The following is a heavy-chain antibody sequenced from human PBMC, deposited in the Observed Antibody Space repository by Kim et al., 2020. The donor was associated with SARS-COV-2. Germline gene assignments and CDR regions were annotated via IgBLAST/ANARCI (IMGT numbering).Heavy chain of an antibody. CDR2: IWYDGSNK. CDR3: ARGMQQKQQLVPRHNDWFDP. CDR1: GFTFSSYG. D-gene: IGHD6-13*01. J-gene: IGHJ5*02. Sequence: GGSLRLSCAASGFTFSSYGMHWVRQAPGKGLEWVAVIWYDGSNKYYADSVKGRFTISRDNSKNTLYLQMNSLRAEDTAVYYCARGMQQKQQLVPRHNDWFDPWGQGTLVTVSS. V-gene: IGHV3-33*01.